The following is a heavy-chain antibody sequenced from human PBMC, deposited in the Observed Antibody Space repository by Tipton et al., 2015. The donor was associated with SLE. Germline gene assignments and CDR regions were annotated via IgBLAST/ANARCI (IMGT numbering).Heavy chain of an antibody. CDR2: INHSGST. J-gene: IGHJ5*02. CDR1: GGSFSGYY. CDR3: ARAPIPNDSSGSGWFDP. Sequence: TLSLTCAVYGGSFSGYYWSWIRQPSGKGLEWIGEINHSGSTNYNPSLKSRVTISIDTSKNQFSLKLSPVTAADTAVYYCARAPIPNDSSGSGWFDPWGQGTLVTVSS. D-gene: IGHD3-22*01. V-gene: IGHV4-34*01.